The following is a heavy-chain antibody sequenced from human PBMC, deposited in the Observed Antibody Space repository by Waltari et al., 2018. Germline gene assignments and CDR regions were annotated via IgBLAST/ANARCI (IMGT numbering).Heavy chain of an antibody. Sequence: QVQLVQSGAEVKKPGSSVKVSCKDSGGTFSSYAISWVQQAPGQGLEWMGGIIPILGIANYAQKFQGRVTITADKSTSTAYMELSSLRSEDTAVYYCARNPPEEPYFDYWGQGTLVTVSS. V-gene: IGHV1-69*10. CDR1: GGTFSSYA. CDR3: ARNPPEEPYFDY. CDR2: IIPILGIA. D-gene: IGHD1-1*01. J-gene: IGHJ4*02.